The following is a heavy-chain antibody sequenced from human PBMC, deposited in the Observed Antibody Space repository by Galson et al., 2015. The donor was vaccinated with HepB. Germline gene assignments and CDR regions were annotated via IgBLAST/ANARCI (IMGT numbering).Heavy chain of an antibody. J-gene: IGHJ4*02. D-gene: IGHD2-15*01. CDR2: MNPNSGDT. CDR3: ARSCSGGSCFDFDY. V-gene: IGHV1-8*01. CDR1: GYPFTNYD. Sequence: SGYPFTNYDINWVRQATGQGLEWMGRMNPNSGDTGYAQKFQGRVTMTRDTSVSTAYLELSNLRSEDTAMYYCARSCSGGSCFDFDYWGQGTLVTVSS.